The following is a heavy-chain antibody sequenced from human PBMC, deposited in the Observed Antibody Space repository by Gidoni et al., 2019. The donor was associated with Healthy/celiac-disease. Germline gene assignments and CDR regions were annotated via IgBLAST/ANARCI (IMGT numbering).Heavy chain of an antibody. CDR3: TTAAEVTFGGVPRVYWYFDL. Sequence: EVQLVESGGGLVKPGGSLRLSCAASGFTFSNAWMNWVSQAPGKGLEWVGRIKSKTDGGTTDYAAPVKGRFTISRDDSKNTLYLQMNSLKTEDTAVYYCTTAAEVTFGGVPRVYWYFDLWGRGTLVTVSS. CDR2: IKSKTDGGTT. V-gene: IGHV3-15*07. J-gene: IGHJ2*01. CDR1: GFTFSNAW. D-gene: IGHD3-16*01.